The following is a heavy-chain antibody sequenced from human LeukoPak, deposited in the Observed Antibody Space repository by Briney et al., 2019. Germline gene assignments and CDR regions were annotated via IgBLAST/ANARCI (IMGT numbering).Heavy chain of an antibody. CDR2: IKSKTDGGTT. Sequence: GGSLRLSCAASGFTFSNAWMGWVRQAPGKGLEWVGRIKSKTDGGTTDYAAPVKGRFTISRDDSKNTLYLQMNSLKTEDTAVYYCTTAHDFLDAFDIWGQGTMVTVSS. D-gene: IGHD3-3*01. CDR3: TTAHDFLDAFDI. V-gene: IGHV3-15*01. CDR1: GFTFSNAW. J-gene: IGHJ3*02.